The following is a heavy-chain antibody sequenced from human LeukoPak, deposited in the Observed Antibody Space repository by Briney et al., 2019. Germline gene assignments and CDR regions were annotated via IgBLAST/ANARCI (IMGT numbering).Heavy chain of an antibody. V-gene: IGHV3-23*01. CDR2: LISSGGST. D-gene: IGHD4-17*01. CDR3: ARGVTVTTDF. Sequence: SGGSLRLSCVASGFFFSNYDMNWVRQAPGKGLEWVSGLISSGGSTFYADSVKGRFTISRDNSKNTVYLQMNSLRGEDTAIYYCARGVTVTTDFWGQGTLVTVSS. CDR1: GFFFSNYD. J-gene: IGHJ4*02.